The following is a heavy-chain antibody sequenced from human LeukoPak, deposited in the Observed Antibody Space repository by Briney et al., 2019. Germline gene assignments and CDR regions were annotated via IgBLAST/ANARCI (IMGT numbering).Heavy chain of an antibody. CDR2: FDPEDGET. J-gene: IGHJ4*02. V-gene: IGHV1-24*01. CDR1: GYTLTELS. CDR3: ATIGYFDWLLPL. Sequence: ASVKVSRKVSGYTLTELSMHWVRQAPGKGLEWMGGFDPEDGETIYAQKFQGRVTMTEDTSTDTAYMELSSLRSEDTAVYYCATIGYFDWLLPLWGQGTLVTVSS. D-gene: IGHD3-9*01.